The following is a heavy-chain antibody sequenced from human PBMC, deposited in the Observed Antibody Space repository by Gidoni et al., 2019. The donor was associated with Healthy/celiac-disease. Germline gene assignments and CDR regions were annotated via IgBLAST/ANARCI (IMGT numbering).Heavy chain of an antibody. CDR2: MNSDGSST. Sequence: EVQLVESGGGVVQPGGSLRLFCAASGFTFSSYWWHWVRQDPGKGLGWVSRMNSDGSSTSYADSVKGRFTISRDNAKNTLYLQMNSLRAEDTAVYYCAREGYSSGWYYFDYWGQGTLVTVSS. D-gene: IGHD6-19*01. V-gene: IGHV3-74*01. J-gene: IGHJ4*02. CDR3: AREGYSSGWYYFDY. CDR1: GFTFSSYW.